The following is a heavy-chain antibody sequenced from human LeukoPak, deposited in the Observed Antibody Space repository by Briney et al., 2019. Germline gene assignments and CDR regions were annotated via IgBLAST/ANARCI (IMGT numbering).Heavy chain of an antibody. CDR1: GFTFSSYS. D-gene: IGHD2-2*02. CDR3: ARDRVRCSSTSCYTPPALY. V-gene: IGHV3-21*01. J-gene: IGHJ4*02. CDR2: ISSSSSYI. Sequence: GGSPRLSCAASGFTFSSYSMNWVRQAPGKGLEWVSSISSSSSYIYYADSVKGRFTISRDNAKNSLYLQMNSLRAEDTAVYYCARDRVRCSSTSCYTPPALYWGQGTLVTVSS.